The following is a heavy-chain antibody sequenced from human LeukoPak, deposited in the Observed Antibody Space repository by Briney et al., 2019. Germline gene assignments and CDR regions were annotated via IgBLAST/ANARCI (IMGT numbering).Heavy chain of an antibody. V-gene: IGHV3-15*01. D-gene: IGHD7-27*01. CDR2: IKSKSEGETT. J-gene: IGHJ4*02. Sequence: PGGSLRLSCAASGFTFSFTNAWMNWVCQAPGKGLEWVGHIKSKSEGETTDFAAPVKGRFTISRDDSKNTVYLQMNSLKTEDTAVYYCATPPGYWGSAPFDFWGQGTVVTVSS. CDR3: ATPPGYWGSAPFDF. CDR1: GFTFSFTNAW.